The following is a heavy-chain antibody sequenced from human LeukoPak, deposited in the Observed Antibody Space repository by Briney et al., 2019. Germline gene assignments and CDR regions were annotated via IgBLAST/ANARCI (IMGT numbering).Heavy chain of an antibody. CDR3: ARQTSSSSYYYYYYYMDV. V-gene: IGHV4-38-2*01. Sequence: SETLSLTCAVSGYSISSGYYWGRIRQPPGKGLEWIGSIYHSGSTYYNPSLKSRATISVDTSKNQFSLKLSSVTAADTAVYYCARQTSSSSYYYYYYYMDVWGKGTTVTVSS. D-gene: IGHD6-6*01. CDR1: GYSISSGYY. J-gene: IGHJ6*03. CDR2: IYHSGST.